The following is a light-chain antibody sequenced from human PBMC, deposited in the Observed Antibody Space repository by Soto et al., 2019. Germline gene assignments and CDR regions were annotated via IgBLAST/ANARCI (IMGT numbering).Light chain of an antibody. J-gene: IGLJ1*01. CDR3: SSHTTYSTRI. V-gene: IGLV2-14*01. CDR2: EVS. Sequence: QSVLTQSASVSGSPGQSIAISCTGTSSDIGSYNYVSWYQQHPGKAPKLIIHEVSNRPSGISDHFSGSKSGNTASLTISGLQADDEADYYCSSHTTYSTRIFGTGTKVTVL. CDR1: SSDIGSYNY.